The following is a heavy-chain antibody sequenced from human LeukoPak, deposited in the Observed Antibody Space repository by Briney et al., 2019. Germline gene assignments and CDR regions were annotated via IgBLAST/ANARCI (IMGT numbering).Heavy chain of an antibody. Sequence: QTGGSLTLSCAASGFTDSSNYMIGVRQAPGKGLEWVSVIYSGGSTYYADSVKGRFTLYRDNSKNTLYLQVNNLRDEDAAVYYCAKGGIYSNSWFDWWGQGTLVTVSS. J-gene: IGHJ4*02. V-gene: IGHV3-66*01. CDR1: GFTDSSNY. CDR3: AKGGIYSNSWFDW. CDR2: IYSGGST. D-gene: IGHD5-12*01.